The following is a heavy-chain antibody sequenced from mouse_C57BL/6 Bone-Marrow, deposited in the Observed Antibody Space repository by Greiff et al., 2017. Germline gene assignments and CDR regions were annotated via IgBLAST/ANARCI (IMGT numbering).Heavy chain of an antibody. CDR3: ARSVIYYYGSRDY. CDR1: GYSFTSYY. D-gene: IGHD1-1*01. CDR2: IYPGSGNT. V-gene: IGHV1-66*01. J-gene: IGHJ2*01. Sequence: VQLQQSGPELVKPGASVKISCKASGYSFTSYYIHWVKQRPGQGLEWIGWIYPGSGNTKYNEKFKGEATLTADTSSSTAYMQLSSLTSEDSAVYYCARSVIYYYGSRDYWGQGTTLTVAS.